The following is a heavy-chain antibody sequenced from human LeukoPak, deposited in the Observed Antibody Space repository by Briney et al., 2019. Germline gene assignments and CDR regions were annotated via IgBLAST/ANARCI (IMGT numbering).Heavy chain of an antibody. D-gene: IGHD3-3*01. Sequence: PGGSLRLSCTASGFTFGDYAMSWVRQAPGKGLEWVGFIRSKACGGTTEYAASVKGRFTISRDDSKSIAYLQMNSLKTEDTAVYYCTSYDFWSGLYYYYYMDVWGKGTTVTVSS. V-gene: IGHV3-49*04. CDR2: IRSKACGGTT. CDR3: TSYDFWSGLYYYYYMDV. J-gene: IGHJ6*03. CDR1: GFTFGDYA.